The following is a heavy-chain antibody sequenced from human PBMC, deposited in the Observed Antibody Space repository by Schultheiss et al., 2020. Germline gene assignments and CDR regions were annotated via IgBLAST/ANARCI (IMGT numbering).Heavy chain of an antibody. CDR1: GFTFSSYW. J-gene: IGHJ4*02. V-gene: IGHV3-30-3*01. D-gene: IGHD6-13*01. CDR3: ARERYSSSWYSG. CDR2: ISYDGSNK. Sequence: GGSLRLSCAASGFTFSSYWMSWVRQAPGKGLEWVAVISYDGSNKYYADSVKGRFTISRDNSKNTLYLQMNSLRAEDTAVYYCARERYSSSWYSGWGQGTLVTVSS.